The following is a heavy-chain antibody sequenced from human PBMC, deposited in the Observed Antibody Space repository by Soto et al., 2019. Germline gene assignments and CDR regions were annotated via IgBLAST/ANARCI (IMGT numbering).Heavy chain of an antibody. Sequence: QVQLQESGPGLVKPSQTLSLACSVSGASINSGGYFWSWIRQRPGKGLEWIGYIHYSGSPYYNPSLKCRVVMSMDTSKNDFSLTLSSVTSADTAVFYCARGFVETAMAFDYWGQGALVTVSS. D-gene: IGHD5-18*01. V-gene: IGHV4-31*03. J-gene: IGHJ4*02. CDR1: GASINSGGYF. CDR2: IHYSGSP. CDR3: ARGFVETAMAFDY.